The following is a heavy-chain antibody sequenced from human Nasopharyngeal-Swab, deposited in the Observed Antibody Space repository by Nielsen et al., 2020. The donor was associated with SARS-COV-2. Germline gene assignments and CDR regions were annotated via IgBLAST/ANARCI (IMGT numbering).Heavy chain of an antibody. CDR2: ISWNSGSI. V-gene: IGHV3-9*01. CDR1: GFTFDDYA. CDR3: ASSINYDSSGYYDY. D-gene: IGHD3-22*01. J-gene: IGHJ4*02. Sequence: GGSLRLSCAASGFTFDDYAMHWVRQAPGKGLEWVSGISWNSGSIGYADSVKGRFTISRDNAKNYLYLQMNSLRAEDTALYYCASSINYDSSGYYDYWGQGTLVTVSS.